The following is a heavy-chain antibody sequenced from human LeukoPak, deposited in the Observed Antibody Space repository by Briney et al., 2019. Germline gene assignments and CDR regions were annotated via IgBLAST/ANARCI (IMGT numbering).Heavy chain of an antibody. D-gene: IGHD3-16*01. Sequence: GGSLRLSRAASGFTFSDYYMSWIRQAPGKGLEWVSYISSSGSTIYYADSVKGRFTISRDNAKNSLYLQMNSLRAEDTAVYYCARSPLMIREGLFDYWGQGTLVTVSS. V-gene: IGHV3-11*01. J-gene: IGHJ4*02. CDR1: GFTFSDYY. CDR2: ISSSGSTI. CDR3: ARSPLMIREGLFDY.